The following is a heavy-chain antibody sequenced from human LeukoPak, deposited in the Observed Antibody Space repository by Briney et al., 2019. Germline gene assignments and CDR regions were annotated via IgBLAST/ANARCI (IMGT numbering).Heavy chain of an antibody. CDR2: ISYSGST. CDR3: AREIYGSGSPSPSDY. D-gene: IGHD3-10*01. V-gene: IGHV4-59*01. CDR1: GGSITSYH. J-gene: IGHJ4*02. Sequence: SETLSLTCTVSGGSITSYHWSWIRQPPGKGLEWIGYISYSGSTNYNPSLKSRVTISLDTSKNQFSLKLSSVTAADTAVYYCAREIYGSGSPSPSDYWGQGTLVTVSS.